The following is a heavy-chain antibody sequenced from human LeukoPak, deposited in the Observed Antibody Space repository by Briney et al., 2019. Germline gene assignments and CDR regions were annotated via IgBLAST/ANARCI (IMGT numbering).Heavy chain of an antibody. CDR2: ISWNSGSI. D-gene: IGHD3-16*01. J-gene: IGHJ6*03. CDR3: AKGGHYYYMDV. V-gene: IGHV3-9*01. Sequence: GRSLRLSCAASGFTFDDYAMLWVRQAPGKGLEWVSGISWNSGSIGYADSVKGRFTISRDNAKNSLYLQMNSLRAEDTALYYCAKGGHYYYMDVWGKGTTVTVSS. CDR1: GFTFDDYA.